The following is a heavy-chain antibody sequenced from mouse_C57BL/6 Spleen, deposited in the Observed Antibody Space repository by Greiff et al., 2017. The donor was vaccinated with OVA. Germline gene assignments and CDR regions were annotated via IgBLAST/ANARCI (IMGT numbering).Heavy chain of an antibody. CDR3: ARVLPPFAY. J-gene: IGHJ3*01. Sequence: EVKLMESGPELVKPGASVKISCKASGSSFTGYYMNWVTQSPEKSLEWIGEINPSTGGTTYNQKFKATATLTVDKSSITAYMQLKSLTSEDSAVYYCARVLPPFAYWGQGTLVTVSA. V-gene: IGHV1-42*01. D-gene: IGHD5-5*01. CDR2: INPSTGGT. CDR1: GSSFTGYY.